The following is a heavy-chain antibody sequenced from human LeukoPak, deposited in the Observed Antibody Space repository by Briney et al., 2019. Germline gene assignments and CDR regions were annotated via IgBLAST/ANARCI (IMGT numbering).Heavy chain of an antibody. V-gene: IGHV1-8*01. CDR2: MNPNSGNT. CDR1: GYTFTSYD. Sequence: GASVKVSCKASGYTFTSYDINWVRQATGQGLEWMGWMNPNSGNTGYAQKFQGRVTMTRNTSISTAYMELSSLRSEDTAVYYCARAGRNGDYYYYYMDVWGKGTTVTISS. CDR3: ARAGRNGDYYYYYMDV. D-gene: IGHD2-15*01. J-gene: IGHJ6*03.